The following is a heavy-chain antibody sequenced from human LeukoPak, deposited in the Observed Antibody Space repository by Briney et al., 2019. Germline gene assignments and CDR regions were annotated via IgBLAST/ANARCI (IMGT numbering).Heavy chain of an antibody. CDR1: GGSINTYY. CDR2: IYSRGST. Sequence: PSETLSLTCTVSGGSINTYYWGWIRQTPGKGLEWIGYIYSRGSTNYNPSLKSRVTISVDTPKNQFSLKLTSVTAADTAVYYCARGFDDYDVLLGYEYWGQGILVTVSS. CDR3: ARGFDDYDVLLGYEY. V-gene: IGHV4-59*01. D-gene: IGHD3-9*01. J-gene: IGHJ4*02.